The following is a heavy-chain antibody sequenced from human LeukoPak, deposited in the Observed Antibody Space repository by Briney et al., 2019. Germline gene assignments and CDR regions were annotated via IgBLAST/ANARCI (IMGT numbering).Heavy chain of an antibody. CDR2: IYYSGST. D-gene: IGHD3-10*01. CDR3: ARHWNYGSGSYYNSDDAFDI. J-gene: IGHJ3*02. CDR1: GGSISSYY. Sequence: SETLSLTCTVSGGSISSYYWSWIRQPPGKGLEWIGYIYYSGSTNYNPSLKSRVTISVDTSKNQFSLKLSSVTAADTAVYYCARHWNYGSGSYYNSDDAFDIWGQGTMVTVSS. V-gene: IGHV4-59*08.